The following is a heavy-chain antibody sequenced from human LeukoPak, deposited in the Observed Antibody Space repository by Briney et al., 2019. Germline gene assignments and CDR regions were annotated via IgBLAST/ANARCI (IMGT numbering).Heavy chain of an antibody. CDR3: ARGTTYYYNSSGPSDAFDI. CDR1: GYSFTSYW. J-gene: IGHJ3*02. D-gene: IGHD3-22*01. Sequence: GVSLKIYSKGSGYSFTSYWIGWVRPMPGKGLEWMGIIYPGDSDTRYSPSFQGQVTISADKSISTAYLQWSSLKASDTAMYYCARGTTYYYNSSGPSDAFDIWGQGTMVTVSS. V-gene: IGHV5-51*01. CDR2: IYPGDSDT.